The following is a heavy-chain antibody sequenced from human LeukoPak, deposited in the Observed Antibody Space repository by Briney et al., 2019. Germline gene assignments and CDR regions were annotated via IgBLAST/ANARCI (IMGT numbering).Heavy chain of an antibody. CDR2: IYHSGDT. J-gene: IGHJ6*04. CDR3: ARVTFMDV. Sequence: PSETLSLTCAVSGYSISGGYYWGWIPQSPGKGLQWIGSIYHSGDTRYSPSLNSRVTMSVDTSKNQFSLKLSSVTAADTAVYYCARVTFMDVWGTGTTVTVSS. D-gene: IGHD4-11*01. V-gene: IGHV4-38-2*01. CDR1: GYSISGGYY.